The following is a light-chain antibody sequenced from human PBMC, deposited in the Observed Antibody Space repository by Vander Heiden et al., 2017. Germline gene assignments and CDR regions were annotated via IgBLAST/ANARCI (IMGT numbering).Light chain of an antibody. V-gene: IGKV1-27*01. CDR1: QGISSY. Sequence: DIQMTQSPSSLSASVGDRVTINCRASQGISSYLAWYQQKPGKVPKLLIYAASTLQSGVPSRFSGSGSGTDFTLTISSLQPEDVATYYCQEYNSAPWTFGQGTKVEIK. CDR3: QEYNSAPWT. CDR2: AAS. J-gene: IGKJ1*01.